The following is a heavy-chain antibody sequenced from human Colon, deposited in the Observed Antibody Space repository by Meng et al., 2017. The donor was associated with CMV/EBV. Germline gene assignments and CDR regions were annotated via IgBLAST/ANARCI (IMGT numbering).Heavy chain of an antibody. CDR1: AFSFTTSRVG. V-gene: IGHV2-5*01. CDR3: APTVGYNSGWYIYYFDS. J-gene: IGHJ4*02. Sequence: HIPLKEDGATLVQPTPTPPLTCYVAAFSFTTSRVGLCWIRQPTGKALEWLALVYWYDNKLFNLSLQNRLTITKDTSKNQVVLTMPNMDTVDTATYYCAPTVGYNSGWYIYYFDSWSQGTLVTVSS. D-gene: IGHD6-19*01. CDR2: VYWYDNK.